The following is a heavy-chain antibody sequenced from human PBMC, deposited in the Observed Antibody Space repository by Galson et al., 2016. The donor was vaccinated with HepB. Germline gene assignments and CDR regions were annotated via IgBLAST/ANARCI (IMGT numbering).Heavy chain of an antibody. V-gene: IGHV3-11*01. CDR2: ISSRGSTI. D-gene: IGHD6-13*01. J-gene: IGHJ4*02. Sequence: RLSCAASGFSFSDYYMSWIRQAPGKGLEWVSYISSRGSTIFYADSVKGRFTISRDNAKNSLYLQMNSLRVEDTAVYYCARDLGLAAAGPYFDYWGQGTLVTVSS. CDR1: GFSFSDYY. CDR3: ARDLGLAAAGPYFDY.